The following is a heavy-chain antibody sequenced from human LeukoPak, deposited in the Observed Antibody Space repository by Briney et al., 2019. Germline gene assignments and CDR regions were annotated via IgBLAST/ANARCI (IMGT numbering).Heavy chain of an antibody. J-gene: IGHJ5*02. CDR1: GFTFSSYW. V-gene: IGHV3-74*01. D-gene: IGHD2-15*01. CDR3: ARGPVGLSALDA. Sequence: PGGSLRLSCAASGFTFSSYWMHWVRQAPGERLVWISRINSDGSETVCPDSVKGRFTISRDNAKNTLSLQMNGLRVEDTAVYYCARGPVGLSALDAWGQGILVTVSP. CDR2: INSDGSET.